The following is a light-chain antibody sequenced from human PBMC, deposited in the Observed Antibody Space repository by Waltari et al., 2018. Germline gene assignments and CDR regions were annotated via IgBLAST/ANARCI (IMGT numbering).Light chain of an antibody. CDR1: SSDVGSYNQ. V-gene: IGLV2-23*01. CDR2: EGN. CDR3: CSYAGSSTWV. Sequence: QSALPQPASVSGSPGQSITISCTGTSSDVGSYNQVSWYQQHPGKAPKLIIYEGNKWPSGVSNRFSGSKSGNTASLTISGLQAEDEADYYCCSYAGSSTWVFGGGTKLTVL. J-gene: IGLJ3*02.